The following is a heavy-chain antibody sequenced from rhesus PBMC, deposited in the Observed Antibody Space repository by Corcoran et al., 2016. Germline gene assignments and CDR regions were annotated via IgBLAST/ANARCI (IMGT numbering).Heavy chain of an antibody. J-gene: IGHJ4*01. CDR1: GGSISRSL. D-gene: IGHD6-19*01. CDR3: DAEFVF. CDR2: ISGNSGST. Sequence: QVQLQESGPGLVKPSETLSLTCAVSGGSISRSLCTWIRQSPRKGLEWIGEISGNSGSTNYNPSLKSRVTISKDASKNQFSLKLNSVTAADTAVYYCDAEFVFWGQGVLVTVSS. V-gene: IGHV4-80*01.